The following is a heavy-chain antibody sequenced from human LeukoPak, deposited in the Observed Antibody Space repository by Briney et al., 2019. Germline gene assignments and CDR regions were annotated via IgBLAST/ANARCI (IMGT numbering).Heavy chain of an antibody. Sequence: PGGSLRLSCAASGFTLSSYWMHWVRQAPGKGLVWVSRINSDGSDTIYGDSVKGRFTISRDNAKNTLYLQMDSLRAEATAVYYCAKDAKPYYYDSSGYYYAGAFDIWGQGTMVTVSS. J-gene: IGHJ3*02. V-gene: IGHV3-74*01. CDR2: INSDGSDT. CDR3: AKDAKPYYYDSSGYYYAGAFDI. CDR1: GFTLSSYW. D-gene: IGHD3-22*01.